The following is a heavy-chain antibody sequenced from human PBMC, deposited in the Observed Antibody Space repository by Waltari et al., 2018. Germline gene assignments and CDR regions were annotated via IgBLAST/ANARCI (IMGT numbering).Heavy chain of an antibody. J-gene: IGHJ3*02. Sequence: QVQLQQWGAGLLKPSETLSLTCAVYGGSFSGYYWSWIRQPPGKGLEWICEINHSGRTNYNPSLKSRVTISVDTSKNQFSLKLSSVTAADTAVYYCAGPYYDFWSGYSTGDAFDIWGQGTMVTVSS. CDR3: AGPYYDFWSGYSTGDAFDI. D-gene: IGHD3-3*01. CDR1: GGSFSGYY. V-gene: IGHV4-34*01. CDR2: INHSGRT.